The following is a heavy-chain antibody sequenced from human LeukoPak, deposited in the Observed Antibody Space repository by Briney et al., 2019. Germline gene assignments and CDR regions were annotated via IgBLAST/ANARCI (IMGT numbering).Heavy chain of an antibody. CDR2: VSYRGGTNT. D-gene: IGHD1-1*01. Sequence: GGSLRLSCAASGFTFRSFAMTWVRQAPGKGLEWVSVVSYRGGTNTYYADSVKGRFTISRDNSKNTVYLQMNSLRAEDTAIYYCAKPTGTTVYYYGMDVWGQGTTVTVSS. CDR1: GFTFRSFA. V-gene: IGHV3-23*03. CDR3: AKPTGTTVYYYGMDV. J-gene: IGHJ6*02.